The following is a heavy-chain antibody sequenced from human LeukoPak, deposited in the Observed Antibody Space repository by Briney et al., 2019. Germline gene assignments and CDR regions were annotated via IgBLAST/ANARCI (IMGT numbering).Heavy chain of an antibody. J-gene: IGHJ4*02. CDR1: GGSISSSSYY. V-gene: IGHV4-39*07. CDR3: ARERLWFGDPVGYFDY. Sequence: PSETLSLTCTVSGGSISSSSYYWGWIRQPPGKGLEWIGSIYYSGSTYYNPSLKSRVTISVDTSENQFSLKLSSVTAADTAVYYCARERLWFGDPVGYFDYWGQGTLVTVSS. D-gene: IGHD3-10*01. CDR2: IYYSGST.